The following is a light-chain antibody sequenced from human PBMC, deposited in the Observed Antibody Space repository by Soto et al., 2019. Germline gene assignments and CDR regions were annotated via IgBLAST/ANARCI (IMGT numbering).Light chain of an antibody. V-gene: IGKV1-5*03. CDR3: HSGT. CDR1: QSISSW. J-gene: IGKJ1*01. Sequence: DIQMTQSPSTLSASVGDRVTITCRASQSISSWLAWYQQKPGKAPKLLIYKASSLESGVPSRFSGSGSGTEFTLTISSLQPDDFATYYCHSGTFGQGTKVDIK. CDR2: KAS.